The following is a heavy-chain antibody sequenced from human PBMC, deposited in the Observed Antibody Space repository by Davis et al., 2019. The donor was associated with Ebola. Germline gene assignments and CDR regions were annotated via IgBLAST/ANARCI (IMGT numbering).Heavy chain of an antibody. D-gene: IGHD1-26*01. CDR2: ISTNSKSI. CDR1: EFTFSTYN. J-gene: IGHJ4*02. V-gene: IGHV3-48*02. Sequence: GESLKISCTASEFTFSTYNMNWVRQAPGKGLEWVSYISTNSKSIYYADSVKGRFTISRDNAKNSLYLQVNSLRDEDTAVYYCARGRVGATIDYLGQGTLVTVSS. CDR3: ARGRVGATIDY.